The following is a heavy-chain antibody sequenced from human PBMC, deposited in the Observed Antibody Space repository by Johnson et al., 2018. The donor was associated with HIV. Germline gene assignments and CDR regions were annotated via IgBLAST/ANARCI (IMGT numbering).Heavy chain of an antibody. CDR3: ARGVLLWFRELSSLNDAFDI. CDR2: INWNGGST. J-gene: IGHJ3*02. CDR1: GFTFDDYG. V-gene: IGHV3-20*04. D-gene: IGHD3-10*01. Sequence: VQLVESGGGVVRPGGSLRLSCAASGFTFDDYGMSWVRQAPGKGLEWVSGINWNGGSTGYADSVKGLFTISRENAKNYLYLQMNSLRAEETALYYCARGVLLWFRELSSLNDAFDIWGQGTMVTVSS.